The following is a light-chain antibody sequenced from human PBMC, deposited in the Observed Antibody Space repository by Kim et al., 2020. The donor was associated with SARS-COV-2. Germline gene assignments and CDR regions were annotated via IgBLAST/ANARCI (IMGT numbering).Light chain of an antibody. CDR2: GAS. Sequence: PGEGATLSCKASKSVSSSYLAWYQQKPGQAPRLLIYGASSRATGIPDRFSGSGSGTDFTLTISRLEPEDFAVYYCQQYGSSPRTFGQGTKVDIK. J-gene: IGKJ1*01. CDR1: KSVSSSY. V-gene: IGKV3-20*01. CDR3: QQYGSSPRT.